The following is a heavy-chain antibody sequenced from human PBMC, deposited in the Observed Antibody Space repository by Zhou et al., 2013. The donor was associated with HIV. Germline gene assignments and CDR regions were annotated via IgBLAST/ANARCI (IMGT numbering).Heavy chain of an antibody. CDR1: GGTFSSYV. CDR3: VRDGGPVEFDH. CDR2: INPKTGKA. J-gene: IGHJ4*02. V-gene: IGHV1-69*04. Sequence: QVQLVQSGAEVKKPGSSVKVSCKGSGGTFSSYVTSWVRQAPGHGPEWMGFINPKTGKAKYAEKFQDRLSLSRDTSMRTTYMELTRLTIDDSAMYYCVRDGGPVEFDHWGQGTPVIVSS. D-gene: IGHD6-19*01.